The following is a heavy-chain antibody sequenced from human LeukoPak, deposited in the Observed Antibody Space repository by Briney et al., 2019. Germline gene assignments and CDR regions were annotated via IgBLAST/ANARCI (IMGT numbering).Heavy chain of an antibody. CDR2: INPSGGST. CDR3: ARGYNISPRNAFDI. J-gene: IGHJ3*02. D-gene: IGHD1-14*01. V-gene: IGHV1-46*01. Sequence: ASVKVSCTASGYTFTNHYMHWVRQAPGQGLEWMGIINPSGGSTSYAQKFQGRVTMTRDMSTSTVYMEPSSLRSDDTAVYYCARGYNISPRNAFDIWGQGTMVTVSS. CDR1: GYTFTNHY.